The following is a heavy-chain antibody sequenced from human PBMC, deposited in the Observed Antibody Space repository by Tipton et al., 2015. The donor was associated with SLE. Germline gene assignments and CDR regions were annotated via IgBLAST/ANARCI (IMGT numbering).Heavy chain of an antibody. Sequence: SLRLSCAASGFTVSSNYMSWVRQAPGKGLEWVSVIYSGGSTYYADSVKGRFTISRDNSKNTLYLQMNSLRAEDTAVYYCARVEDIVLKVYAPHAFDIWGQGTMVTVSS. CDR3: ARVEDIVLKVYAPHAFDI. V-gene: IGHV3-53*01. CDR1: GFTVSSNY. J-gene: IGHJ3*02. CDR2: IYSGGST. D-gene: IGHD2-8*01.